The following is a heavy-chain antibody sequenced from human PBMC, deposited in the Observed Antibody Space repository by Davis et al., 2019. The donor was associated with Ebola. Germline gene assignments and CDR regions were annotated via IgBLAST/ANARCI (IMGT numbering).Heavy chain of an antibody. J-gene: IGHJ3*01. CDR1: EYNFPSDW. D-gene: IGHD4-17*01. CDR3: ARRAARTSVTPPGGNFDL. CDR2: NYPGDSDS. V-gene: IGHV5-51*01. Sequence: GESLKISCTGFEYNFPSDWIGWVRQMPGKGIEWLGSNYPGDSDSRYSPSFQGQVTISADKSISTAYLQWRSLKASDSAVYYCARRAARTSVTPPGGNFDLWGQGTMVTVAS.